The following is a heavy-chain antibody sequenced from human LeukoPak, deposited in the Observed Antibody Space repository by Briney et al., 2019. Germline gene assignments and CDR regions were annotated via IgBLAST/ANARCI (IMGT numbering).Heavy chain of an antibody. Sequence: SETLSLTCTVSVVSISSYYWSWIRHPPGKGLEWIGYIYNSGVTNYNPSLKSRVTISLDTSKNQFSLKLSSVTAADTAVYYCARDRYYYDSSGTRWFDPWGQGTLVTVSS. D-gene: IGHD3-22*01. CDR3: ARDRYYYDSSGTRWFDP. J-gene: IGHJ5*02. CDR2: IYNSGVT. CDR1: VVSISSYY. V-gene: IGHV4-59*01.